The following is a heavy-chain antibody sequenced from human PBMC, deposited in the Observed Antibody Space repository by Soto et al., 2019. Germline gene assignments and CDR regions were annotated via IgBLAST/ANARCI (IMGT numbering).Heavy chain of an antibody. CDR1: GGSISSSSYY. D-gene: IGHD2-15*01. CDR2: IYYSGST. V-gene: IGHV4-39*01. CDR3: ARLPDGGNSDY. J-gene: IGHJ4*02. Sequence: SETLSLTCTVSGGSISSSSYYWGWIRQPPGKGLEWIGSIYYSGSTYYNPSLKSRVTISVDTSKNQFSLKLSSVTAADTAVYYCARLPDGGNSDYWGQGTLVTVSS.